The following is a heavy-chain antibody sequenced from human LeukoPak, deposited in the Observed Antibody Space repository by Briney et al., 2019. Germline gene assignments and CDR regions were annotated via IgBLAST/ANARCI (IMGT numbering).Heavy chain of an antibody. Sequence: ASVKVSCKASGYTFTSYGISWVRQAPGQGLEWMGWISAYNGNTNYAQKLQGRVTMTTDTSTSTAYMELRSLRSGDTAVYYCARDDYGDYYFDYWGQGTLVTVSS. CDR1: GYTFTSYG. J-gene: IGHJ4*02. CDR3: ARDDYGDYYFDY. D-gene: IGHD4-17*01. V-gene: IGHV1-18*01. CDR2: ISAYNGNT.